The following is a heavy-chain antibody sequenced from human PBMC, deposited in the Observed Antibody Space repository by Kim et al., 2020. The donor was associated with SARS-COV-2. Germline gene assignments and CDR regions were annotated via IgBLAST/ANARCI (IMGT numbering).Heavy chain of an antibody. V-gene: IGHV3-33*01. Sequence: YYADSVKGRFTISRDNSKNTLYLQMNSLGAEDTAVYYCARDRPVTDDAFDIWGQGTMVTVSS. CDR3: ARDRPVTDDAFDI. D-gene: IGHD4-17*01. J-gene: IGHJ3*02.